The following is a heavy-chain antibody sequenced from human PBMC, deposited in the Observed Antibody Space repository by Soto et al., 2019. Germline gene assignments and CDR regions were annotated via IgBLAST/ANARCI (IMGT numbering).Heavy chain of an antibody. D-gene: IGHD2-21*02. J-gene: IGHJ3*02. CDR1: GFTFSSYG. V-gene: IGHV3-33*01. Sequence: VGSLRLSCAASGFTFSSYGMHWVRQAPGKGLEWVAVIWYDGSNKYYADSVKGRFTISRDNSKNTLYLQMNSLRAEDTAVYYCAREQGDPDAFDIWGQGKMVTVSS. CDR3: AREQGDPDAFDI. CDR2: IWYDGSNK.